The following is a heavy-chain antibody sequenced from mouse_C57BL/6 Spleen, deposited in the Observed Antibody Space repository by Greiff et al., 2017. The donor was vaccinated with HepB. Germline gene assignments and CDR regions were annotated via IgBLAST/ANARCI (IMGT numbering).Heavy chain of an antibody. J-gene: IGHJ3*01. D-gene: IGHD2-3*01. CDR1: GYTFTDYY. Sequence: EVQLQQSGPELVKPGASVKISCKASGYTFTDYYMHWVKQSHGKSLEWIGDINPNNGGTSYNQKFKGKATLTVDKSSSTAYMELSSLTSEESAGYYCAREDGWAYWGQGTLVTVSA. CDR2: INPNNGGT. CDR3: AREDGWAY. V-gene: IGHV1-26*01.